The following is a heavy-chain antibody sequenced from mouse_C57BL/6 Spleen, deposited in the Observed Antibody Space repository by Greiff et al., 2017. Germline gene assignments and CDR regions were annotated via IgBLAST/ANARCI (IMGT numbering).Heavy chain of an antibody. CDR3: ARDDYDEGVAY. CDR1: GYTFTSYW. V-gene: IGHV1-7*01. J-gene: IGHJ3*01. Sequence: QVQLQQSGAELAKPGASVKLSCKASGYTFTSYWMHWVKQRPGQGLEWIGYIYPSSGYTKYNQKFKDKATLTADKSSSTAYIQLSSLTYEDSAVYYCARDDYDEGVAYWGQGTLVTVSA. CDR2: IYPSSGYT. D-gene: IGHD2-4*01.